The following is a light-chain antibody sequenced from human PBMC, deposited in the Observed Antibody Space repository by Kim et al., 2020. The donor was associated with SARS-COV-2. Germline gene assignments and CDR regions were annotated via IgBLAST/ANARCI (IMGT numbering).Light chain of an antibody. V-gene: IGKV1-33*01. Sequence: SIGDRVTITCQASQDISNYLNWYQHKPGKAPKLLIYDASNLQTGVPSRFSGSGSGTDFTFTISSLQPEDFATYYCQQYGDLPPFTFGPGTKVDIK. CDR3: QQYGDLPPFT. J-gene: IGKJ3*01. CDR1: QDISNY. CDR2: DAS.